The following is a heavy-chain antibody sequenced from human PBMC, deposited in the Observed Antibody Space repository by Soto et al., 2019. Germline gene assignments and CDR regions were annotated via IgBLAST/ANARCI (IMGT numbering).Heavy chain of an antibody. V-gene: IGHV1-69*13. CDR3: ARDRDSSGWYRGGYYYYGMDV. CDR1: GGTFSSYA. CDR2: IIPIFGTA. J-gene: IGHJ6*02. Sequence: VASVKVSCKASGGTFSSYAISWVRQAPGQGLEWMGGIIPIFGTANYAQKFQGRVTITADESTSTAYMELSSLRSEDTAVYYCARDRDSSGWYRGGYYYYGMDVWGQGTTVTVSS. D-gene: IGHD6-19*01.